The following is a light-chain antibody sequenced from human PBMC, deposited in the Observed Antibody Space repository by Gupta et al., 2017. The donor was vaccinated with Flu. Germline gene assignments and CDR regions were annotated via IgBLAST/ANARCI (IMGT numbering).Light chain of an antibody. CDR2: EVN. CDR1: TTAGGRHVY. J-gene: IGLJ2*01. V-gene: IGLV2-14*01. Sequence: SALTPPASVSGSPGQSITISCTGTTTAGGRHVYVSLYQQHPGKVPNVMIYEVNNRPSGGANPVSGSKSGNTASLTISGLQAEDEADYYCSSYTDISSCKVIFGGGTKLTVL. CDR3: SSYTDISSCKVI.